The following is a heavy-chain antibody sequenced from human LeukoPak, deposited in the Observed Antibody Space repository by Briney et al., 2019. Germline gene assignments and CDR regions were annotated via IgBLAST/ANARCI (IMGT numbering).Heavy chain of an antibody. J-gene: IGHJ6*02. CDR2: ISSDGGTT. D-gene: IGHD2-15*01. V-gene: IGHV3-64D*06. CDR3: VKPVAATLFNGLDV. Sequence: PGGSLRLSCSASGFTFSSYAMHWVRQAPGKGLEYVSAISSDGGTTYYADSVKGRFTISRDNSKNTLYLQMSSLRTDDTAVYYCVKPVAATLFNGLDVWGQGTTVTVSS. CDR1: GFTFSSYA.